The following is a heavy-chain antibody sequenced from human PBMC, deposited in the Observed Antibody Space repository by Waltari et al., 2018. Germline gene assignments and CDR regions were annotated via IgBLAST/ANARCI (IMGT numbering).Heavy chain of an antibody. CDR1: GLVFSSFS. J-gene: IGHJ4*02. D-gene: IGHD3-3*01. V-gene: IGHV3-49*04. CDR3: TTQNTFWSWSY. Sequence: EVQLVESGGGLTQPGRSLRLSCTTSGLVFSSFSISWVRQAPGKGLDWLGFIRGKAYGGTPKYAASVRDRFTMSRDDSKSIAYLEMNSLKTEDTAMYFCTTQNTFWSWSYWGRGTLVTVSS. CDR2: IRGKAYGGTP.